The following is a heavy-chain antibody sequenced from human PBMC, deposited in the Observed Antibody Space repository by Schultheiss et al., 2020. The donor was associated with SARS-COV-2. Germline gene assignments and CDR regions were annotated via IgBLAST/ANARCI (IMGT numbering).Heavy chain of an antibody. J-gene: IGHJ4*02. V-gene: IGHV1-8*02. CDR3: ARGGAVAVFDY. CDR1: GGTFSSYA. Sequence: ASVKVSCKASGGTFSSYAISWVRQAPGQGLEWMGWINPNSGGTNYAQKFQGRVTMTRNTSISTAYMELSSLRSEDTAVYYCARGGAVAVFDYWGQGTLVTVSS. CDR2: INPNSGGT. D-gene: IGHD6-19*01.